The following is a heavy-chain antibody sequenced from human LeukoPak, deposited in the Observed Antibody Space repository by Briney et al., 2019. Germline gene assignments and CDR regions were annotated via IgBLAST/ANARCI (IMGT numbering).Heavy chain of an antibody. CDR3: AKEHGDPALYGMDV. J-gene: IGHJ6*02. D-gene: IGHD4-17*01. Sequence: GRSLRLSCAASGFTFNNYAIHWVRQAPGKGLEWVAVLSYDGSNKYYADSVKGRFTISRDDSKNTVYLQMNSLRAEDTAVYYCAKEHGDPALYGMDVWGQGTTVTVS. CDR1: GFTFNNYA. CDR2: LSYDGSNK. V-gene: IGHV3-30*18.